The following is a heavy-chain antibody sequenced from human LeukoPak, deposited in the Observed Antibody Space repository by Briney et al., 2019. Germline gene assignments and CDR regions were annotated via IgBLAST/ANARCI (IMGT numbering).Heavy chain of an antibody. CDR1: GGSISSYY. CDR3: AREGSMTARPFVSIDY. V-gene: IGHV4-4*07. CDR2: IHTSGST. D-gene: IGHD6-6*01. J-gene: IGHJ4*02. Sequence: SETLSLTCTVSGGSISSYYWSWIRQPAGKGLQWIGRIHTSGSTDYNPSLGSRVAMSVDTSKNQFSLKLSSVTAADTAVYYCAREGSMTARPFVSIDYWGQGTLVTVSS.